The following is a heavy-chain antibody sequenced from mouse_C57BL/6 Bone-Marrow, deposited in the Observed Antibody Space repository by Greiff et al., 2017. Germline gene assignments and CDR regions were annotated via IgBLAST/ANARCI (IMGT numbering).Heavy chain of an antibody. D-gene: IGHD1-1*01. Sequence: QVQLQQPGAELVKPGASVKLSCKASGYTFTSYWMQWVKQRPGQGLEWIGEIDPSDSYTNYTQKFKGKATLTVDTSSSTAYMQLSSLTSEDSAVYYCASYYYGSSPAWFAYWGQGTLVTVSA. CDR1: GYTFTSYW. CDR2: IDPSDSYT. J-gene: IGHJ3*01. CDR3: ASYYYGSSPAWFAY. V-gene: IGHV1-50*01.